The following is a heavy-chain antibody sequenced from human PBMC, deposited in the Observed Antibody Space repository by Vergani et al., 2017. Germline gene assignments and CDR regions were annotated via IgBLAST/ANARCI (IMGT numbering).Heavy chain of an antibody. CDR3: ARSGGLRYCSSTSCSDSIYFDY. V-gene: IGHV4-39*07. CDR2: IYYSGST. CDR1: GGSISSSSYY. D-gene: IGHD2-2*01. J-gene: IGHJ4*02. Sequence: QLQLQESGPGLVKPSETLSLTCTVSGGSISSSSYYWGWIRQPPGKGLEWIGSIYYSGSTYYNPSLKSRVTISVDTSKNQFSLKLSSVTAADTAVYYCARSGGLRYCSSTSCSDSIYFDYWGQGTLVTVSS.